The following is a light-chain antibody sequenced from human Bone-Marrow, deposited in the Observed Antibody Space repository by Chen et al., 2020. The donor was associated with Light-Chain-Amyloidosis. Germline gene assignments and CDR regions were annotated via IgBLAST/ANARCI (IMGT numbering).Light chain of an antibody. CDR3: QVWDRSSDRPV. CDR1: NIGSTS. V-gene: IGLV3-21*02. J-gene: IGLJ3*02. CDR2: DDS. Sequence: SYVLTQPSSVSVAPGQTATIACGGNNIGSTSVHWYQQTPGQAPLLVVYDDSDRPSGLPERLSGANSGNTATMTISRVEAGDEDDYYCQVWDRSSDRPVVGGGTKLTVL.